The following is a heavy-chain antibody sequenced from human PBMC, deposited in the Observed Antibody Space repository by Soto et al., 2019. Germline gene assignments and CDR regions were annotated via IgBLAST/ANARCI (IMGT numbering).Heavy chain of an antibody. J-gene: IGHJ5*01. Sequence: GSLRLSCAGSGFIFSNVWMNWVRQAPGKGLEWVGHIKSKSDDGTTDYAAPVKGRFTISRDDSKNTLYLEMNSLQSEDTALYYCNTYGVGATNSWFDPWGQGTLVTVSS. V-gene: IGHV3-15*01. CDR3: NTYGVGATNSWFDP. CDR2: IKSKSDDGTT. D-gene: IGHD1-26*01. CDR1: GFIFSNVW.